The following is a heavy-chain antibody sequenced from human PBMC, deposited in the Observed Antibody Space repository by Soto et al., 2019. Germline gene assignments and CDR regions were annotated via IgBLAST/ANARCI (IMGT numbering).Heavy chain of an antibody. CDR2: IYYSGST. J-gene: IGHJ4*02. V-gene: IGHV4-39*01. Sequence: QLQLQESGPGLVKPSETLSLTCTVSGGSISSSSYYWGWIRQPPGKGLEWIGRIYYSGSTFYNPSRKSRVTISVDTSKNQFSLKLSSVTAADTAVYYCARHDWAKPFDYWGQGTLVTVSS. D-gene: IGHD3-9*01. CDR3: ARHDWAKPFDY. CDR1: GGSISSSSYY.